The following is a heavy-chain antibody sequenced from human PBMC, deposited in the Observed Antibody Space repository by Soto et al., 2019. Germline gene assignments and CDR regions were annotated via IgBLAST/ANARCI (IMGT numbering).Heavy chain of an antibody. CDR2: INPTRGT. J-gene: IGHJ3*02. CDR3: ATSREEVVTPLDAFDI. Sequence: PSETLSLTCAVNTGSFTGHFWSWIRQPPGKGLEWIGEINPTRGTNYNPSLKSRVAISIEMSRNQFSLTLSSVTAADTAVYYCATSREEVVTPLDAFDIWGQGTMVTVSS. V-gene: IGHV4-34*01. D-gene: IGHD2-15*01. CDR1: TGSFTGHF.